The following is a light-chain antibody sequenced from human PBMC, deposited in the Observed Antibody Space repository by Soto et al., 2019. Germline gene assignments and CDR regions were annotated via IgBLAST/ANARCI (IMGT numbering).Light chain of an antibody. CDR1: SSNIGNNA. CDR2: DDD. Sequence: QSVLTQPPSVSEAPRQRVTISCSGSSSNIGNNAVNWYQQLPGKAPKLLIYDDDLLPSGVSDRFSGSKSGTSASLAISGLQSEDEADYYCAAWDDSLNGPVFGGGTTLTVL. CDR3: AAWDDSLNGPV. J-gene: IGLJ2*01. V-gene: IGLV1-36*01.